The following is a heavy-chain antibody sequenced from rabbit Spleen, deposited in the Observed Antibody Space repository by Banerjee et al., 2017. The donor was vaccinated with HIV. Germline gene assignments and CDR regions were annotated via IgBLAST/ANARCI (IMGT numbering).Heavy chain of an antibody. Sequence: QQLEESAGGLVQPGGSLKLSCKASGFTLSSYYMNWVRQAPGKGLEWIGYIDPVFGITYYANWVNGRFSISRENAQNTVFLQVNSLTAADTATYFCVRGASSSGYYNLWGPGTLVTVS. CDR1: GFTLSSYY. CDR3: VRGASSSGYYNL. V-gene: IGHV1S7*01. J-gene: IGHJ4*01. D-gene: IGHD1-1*01. CDR2: IDPVFGIT.